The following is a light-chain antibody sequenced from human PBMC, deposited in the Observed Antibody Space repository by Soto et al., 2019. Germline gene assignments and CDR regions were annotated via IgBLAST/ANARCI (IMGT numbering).Light chain of an antibody. V-gene: IGKV1-5*01. CDR2: DVS. CDR1: QDINNW. Sequence: DLQMTQSPSTLSASVGDRVTITCRATQDINNWLAWYQQKPGKAPRLLIYDVSTLQTGVPSRFSGRGSGTEATLIISMLQPDDVATYYCQQDFRYPVTFGRGTKVDIK. J-gene: IGKJ2*01. CDR3: QQDFRYPVT.